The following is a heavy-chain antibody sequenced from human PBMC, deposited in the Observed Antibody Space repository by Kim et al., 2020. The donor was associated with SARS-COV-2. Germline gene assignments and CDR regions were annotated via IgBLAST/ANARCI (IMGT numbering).Heavy chain of an antibody. CDR3: ARGPNYSPFDY. Sequence: SCADSVRGRFTSSRDNDKNSLYLQMNSLRAEDTAVYYCARGPNYSPFDYWGQGTLVTVSS. J-gene: IGHJ4*02. V-gene: IGHV3-48*03. D-gene: IGHD4-4*01.